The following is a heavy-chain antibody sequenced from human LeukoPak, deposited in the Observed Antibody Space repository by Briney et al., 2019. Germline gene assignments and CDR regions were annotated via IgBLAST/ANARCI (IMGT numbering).Heavy chain of an antibody. CDR2: VTTDGAAT. J-gene: IGHJ5*02. CDR1: GFTFSNYG. V-gene: IGHV3-23*01. Sequence: GGSLSLSCAASGFTFSNYGATWVRQAPGKGLEWVSSVTTDGAATYYADSVKGRFTISRDNSKSTLYLQLSGLRAEDTALYYCAKDRHCSGESCSSDRCGRGTLVIVSS. CDR3: AKDRHCSGESCSSDR. D-gene: IGHD2-15*01.